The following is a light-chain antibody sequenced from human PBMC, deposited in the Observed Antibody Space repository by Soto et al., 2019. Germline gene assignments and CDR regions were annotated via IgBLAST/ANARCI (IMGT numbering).Light chain of an antibody. V-gene: IGKV3-15*01. CDR2: RTS. CDR3: QQYNNWPRAT. CDR1: QTVSSC. Sequence: RVMTQSPATLSASPGEKIALSCRASQTVSSCLAWYHRKPGQAPRLLMFRTSSRATGFPARFSGSGPGTEFNLTISSLQSEDFGVYYCQQYNNWPRATFGGGTRLEIK. J-gene: IGKJ5*01.